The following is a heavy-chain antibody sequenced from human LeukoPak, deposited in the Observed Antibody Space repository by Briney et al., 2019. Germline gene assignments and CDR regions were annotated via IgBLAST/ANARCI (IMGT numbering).Heavy chain of an antibody. J-gene: IGHJ6*02. D-gene: IGHD1-14*01. CDR2: ISGSGGTS. CDR3: AKVSGGGLYYDGMDV. V-gene: IGHV3-23*01. Sequence: GGSLRLSCAASGFTFNNYAMNWVRQAPGKGLEWVSVISGSGGTSYYADSVKGRFTISRDSSKNTLYLQMNSLRAEDTAVYYCAKVSGGGLYYDGMDVWGQGTTVTVSS. CDR1: GFTFNNYA.